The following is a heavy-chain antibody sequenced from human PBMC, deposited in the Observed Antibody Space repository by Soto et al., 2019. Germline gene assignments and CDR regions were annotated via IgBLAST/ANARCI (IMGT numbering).Heavy chain of an antibody. D-gene: IGHD3-3*01. CDR3: ARGHYDFWSGYFATIDY. CDR1: GGSISSYY. CDR2: IHYSGST. Sequence: SETLSLTCTVSGGSISSYYWSWIRQPPGKGLEWIGYIHYSGSTKYNPSLKSRVTISADTSKNQFSLKLSSVTAADTAVYYCARGHYDFWSGYFATIDYWGQGTLITVSS. J-gene: IGHJ4*02. V-gene: IGHV4-59*08.